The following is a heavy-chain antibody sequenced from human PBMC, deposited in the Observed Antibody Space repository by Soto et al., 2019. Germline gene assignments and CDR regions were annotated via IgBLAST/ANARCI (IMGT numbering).Heavy chain of an antibody. D-gene: IGHD5-18*01. J-gene: IGHJ6*02. CDR3: ARERRGSYGYYYGMDV. Sequence: AASVKVSCKASGGTFSSYAISWVRQAPGQGLEWMGGIIPIFGTANYAQKFQGRVTITADESTSTAYMELSSLRSEDTAVYYCARERRGSYGYYYGMDVWGQGTTVTVSS. CDR2: IIPIFGTA. CDR1: GGTFSSYA. V-gene: IGHV1-69*13.